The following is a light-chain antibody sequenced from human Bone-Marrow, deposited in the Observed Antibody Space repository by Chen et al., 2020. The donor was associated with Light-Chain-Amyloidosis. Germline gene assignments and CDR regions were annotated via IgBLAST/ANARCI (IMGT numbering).Light chain of an antibody. CDR3: QLANISVIYEVV. CDR1: DLPTKY. Sequence: SYELTQPPSVSVPPGQTARITCSGDDLPTKYAYWYQQKPGQAPVLVIHRDTERPSGISERFSGSPSGPTSNLTISGFQAEDEADYHCQLANISVIYEVVFGGETKLTVL. CDR2: RDT. J-gene: IGLJ2*01. V-gene: IGLV3-25*03.